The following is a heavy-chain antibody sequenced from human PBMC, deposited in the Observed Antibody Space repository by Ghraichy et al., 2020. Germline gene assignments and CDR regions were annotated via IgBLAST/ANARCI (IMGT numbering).Heavy chain of an antibody. Sequence: GESLNISCAASGFTFSSYWMSWVRQAPGKGLEWVANIKKDGSEKYYVDSVKGRFTISRDIAKNSLYLQMNSLRAEDTAVYYCARLYSSGWYGPDYWGQGTLVTGSS. D-gene: IGHD6-19*01. V-gene: IGHV3-7*01. CDR2: IKKDGSEK. J-gene: IGHJ4*02. CDR1: GFTFSSYW. CDR3: ARLYSSGWYGPDY.